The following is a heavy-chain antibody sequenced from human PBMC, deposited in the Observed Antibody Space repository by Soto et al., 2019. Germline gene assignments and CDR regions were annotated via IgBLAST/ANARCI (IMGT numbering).Heavy chain of an antibody. J-gene: IGHJ4*01. CDR2: ISSNVANT. CDR3: VSWVSAHFDY. D-gene: IGHD2-8*01. Sequence: GGSLRLSCAASGFTFDSPYSHAMSWVRQSPGKGPEWVSTISSNVANTHYAESVQGRFTISKDASRNTVHLHMNSLRADDTATYFCVSWVSAHFDYWGHGTPVTVSS. CDR1: GFTFDSPYSHA. V-gene: IGHV3-23*01.